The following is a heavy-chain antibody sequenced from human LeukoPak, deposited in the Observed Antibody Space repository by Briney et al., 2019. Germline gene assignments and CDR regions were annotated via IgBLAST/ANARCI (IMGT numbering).Heavy chain of an antibody. CDR3: ARVIPGGAFDI. CDR2: INPKSGGT. Sequence: GASVKVSCKASGYTFTGYYMHWVRQAPGQGLEWMGWINPKSGGTNYAQKFQGRVTMTRDTSISTAYMELSRLRSDDTAVYYCARVIPGGAFDIWGQGTMVTVSS. J-gene: IGHJ3*02. D-gene: IGHD3-16*02. CDR1: GYTFTGYY. V-gene: IGHV1-2*02.